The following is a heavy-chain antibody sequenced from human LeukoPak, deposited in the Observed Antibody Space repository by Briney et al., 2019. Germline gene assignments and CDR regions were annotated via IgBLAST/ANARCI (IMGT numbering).Heavy chain of an antibody. J-gene: IGHJ4*02. D-gene: IGHD4-23*01. CDR3: AKKGTVVTPGLYFDY. Sequence: GGSLRLSCAASGFTFNNYTMSWVRQAPGKGLEWVSTISINGDRTYYADSVKGRFTISRDNSNNTLYLEMNGLGAEDTATYYCAKKGTVVTPGLYFDYWGQGILVTVSS. CDR2: ISINGDRT. CDR1: GFTFNNYT. V-gene: IGHV3-23*01.